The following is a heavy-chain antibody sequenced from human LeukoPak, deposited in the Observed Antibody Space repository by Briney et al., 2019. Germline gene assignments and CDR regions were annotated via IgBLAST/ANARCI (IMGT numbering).Heavy chain of an antibody. J-gene: IGHJ6*03. V-gene: IGHV4-61*02. Sequence: SETLSLTCTVSGGSISSGSYYWSWIRQPAGKGLEWIGRIYTSGSTNYNPSLKSRVTISVDTSKNQFSLKLSSVTAADTAVYYCARDGYDIVVVPAAVYYYYYMDVWGKGTTVTISS. CDR3: ARDGYDIVVVPAAVYYYYYMDV. CDR2: IYTSGST. CDR1: GGSISSGSYY. D-gene: IGHD2-2*01.